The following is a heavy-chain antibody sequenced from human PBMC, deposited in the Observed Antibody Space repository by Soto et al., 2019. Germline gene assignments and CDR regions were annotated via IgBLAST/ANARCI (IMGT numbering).Heavy chain of an antibody. V-gene: IGHV1-46*01. CDR2: INPSGGRT. J-gene: IGHJ4*02. CDR3: AGLYHHDSTGYYDY. D-gene: IGHD3-22*01. CDR1: GNSFTTNY. Sequence: ASVKVSCKASGNSFTTNYMHWVRQAPGQGLEWMGIINPSGGRTTYAQKFQGRVTMTRDTSTSTFHVELSSLTSEDTAVYYCAGLYHHDSTGYYDYWGQATLISVSS.